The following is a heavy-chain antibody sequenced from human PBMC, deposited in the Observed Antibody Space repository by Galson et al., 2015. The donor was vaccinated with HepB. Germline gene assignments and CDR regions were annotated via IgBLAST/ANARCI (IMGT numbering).Heavy chain of an antibody. D-gene: IGHD2-15*01. CDR1: GFTFSSYS. V-gene: IGHV3-21*01. J-gene: IGHJ4*02. CDR3: ARDIGGGWNYFDS. Sequence: SLRLSCAASGFTFSSYSMNWVRQAPGKGLEWVASITNSGNYIYYAESVKGRFTISRDNAKNSLYLQMNSQRAEDTAVYYCARDIGGGWNYFDSWGQGTLVTVSS. CDR2: ITNSGNYI.